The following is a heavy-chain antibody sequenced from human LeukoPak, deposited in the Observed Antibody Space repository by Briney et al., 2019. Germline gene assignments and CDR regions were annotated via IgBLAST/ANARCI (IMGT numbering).Heavy chain of an antibody. D-gene: IGHD1-1*01. Sequence: GRSLRLSCAPSGFTFSSYWMRWVRQAPGKGLEWVANIKQDGSEKYYVDSVKGRSNIYRDNGKNSLDLQRNSLRAEDTAVFCCARVVGTAIDYWGQGTLVTVSS. CDR1: GFTFSSYW. CDR3: ARVVGTAIDY. V-gene: IGHV3-7*01. CDR2: IKQDGSEK. J-gene: IGHJ4*02.